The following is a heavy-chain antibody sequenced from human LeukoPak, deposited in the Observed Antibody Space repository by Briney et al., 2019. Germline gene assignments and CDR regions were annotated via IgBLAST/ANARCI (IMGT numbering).Heavy chain of an antibody. CDR2: IYTTGSP. D-gene: IGHD3-10*01. CDR1: GGSINSDTYY. J-gene: IGHJ5*02. V-gene: IGHV4-61*02. Sequence: PSETLSLTCTVSGGSINSDTYYWTWIRQPAGKGLEWIGRIYTTGSPSYNPSLKSRVTISIDTSNNQLSLKLSSVSAADTAVYYCARDRGTTTARGAPSWFDPWGQGTLVTVSS. CDR3: ARDRGTTTARGAPSWFDP.